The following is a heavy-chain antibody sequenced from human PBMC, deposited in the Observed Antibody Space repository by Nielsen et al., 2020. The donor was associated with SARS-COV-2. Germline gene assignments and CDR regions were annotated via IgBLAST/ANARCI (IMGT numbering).Heavy chain of an antibody. CDR1: GYSFTSSW. Sequence: GGSLRLSCKGSGYSFTSSWIGWVRQMPGKGLEWMGIIYPGDSDTRYSPPFQGQVTIPADKSISTAYLQWSSLKASDTAMYYCARPRDGYNRPYFDYWGQGTLVTVSS. CDR2: IYPGDSDT. J-gene: IGHJ4*02. V-gene: IGHV5-51*01. D-gene: IGHD5-24*01. CDR3: ARPRDGYNRPYFDY.